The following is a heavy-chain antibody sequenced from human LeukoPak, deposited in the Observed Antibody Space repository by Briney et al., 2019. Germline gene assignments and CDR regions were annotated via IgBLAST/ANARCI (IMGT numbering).Heavy chain of an antibody. CDR2: INLDGSEK. D-gene: IGHD3-3*02. CDR1: GFTFSSYW. V-gene: IGHV3-7*01. J-gene: IGHJ3*02. CDR3: ARDSERSSSFAFDI. Sequence: GGSLRLSCAASGFTFSSYWMSWVRQAPGKGLEWVANINLDGSEKSYVDSVEGRFTISRDNAKNSLYLQMNSLRGEDTAVYYCARDSERSSSFAFDIWGQGTMVTASS.